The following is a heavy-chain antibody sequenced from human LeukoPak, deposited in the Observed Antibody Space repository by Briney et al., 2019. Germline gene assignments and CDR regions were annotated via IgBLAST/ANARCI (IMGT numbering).Heavy chain of an antibody. CDR1: GGSISSYY. J-gene: IGHJ6*03. CDR2: IYYSGNT. CDR3: AREQQLVFDYYYYMDV. D-gene: IGHD6-13*01. V-gene: IGHV4-59*01. Sequence: SETLSLTCTVSGGSISSYYWSWIRQPPGKGLEWIGYIYYSGNTNYNPSLKSRVTISVDTSKNQFSLKLSSVTAADAAVYYCAREQQLVFDYYYYMDVWGKGTTVTVSS.